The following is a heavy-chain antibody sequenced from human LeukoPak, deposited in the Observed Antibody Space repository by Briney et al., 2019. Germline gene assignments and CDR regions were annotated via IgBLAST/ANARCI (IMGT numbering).Heavy chain of an antibody. D-gene: IGHD6-25*01. CDR1: GISLSNYG. CDR2: ISGSGGGT. J-gene: IGHJ4*02. V-gene: IGHV3-23*01. Sequence: PGGSLRLSCAVSGISLSNYGMSWVRQAPGKGLEWVAGISGSGGGTNYADSVKGRFTISRDNPKNSLYLQMNSLRAEDTAVYYCVRGGAARGRFEKWGQGTQVTVSS. CDR3: VRGGAARGRFEK.